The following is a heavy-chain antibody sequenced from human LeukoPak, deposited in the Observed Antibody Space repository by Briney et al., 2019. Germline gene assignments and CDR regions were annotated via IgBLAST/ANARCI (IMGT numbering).Heavy chain of an antibody. CDR2: IYTSGST. J-gene: IGHJ4*02. CDR3: ARWGQQSFDC. CDR1: GASMSNSY. V-gene: IGHV4-4*07. D-gene: IGHD6-13*01. Sequence: SETLSLTCTDSGASMSNSYWSWIRQPAGKGLEWIGRIYTSGSTNYNPSLKSRVTMSVDTSKNQFSLKLSSVTAADTAVYYCARWGQQSFDCWGQGTLVTVSA.